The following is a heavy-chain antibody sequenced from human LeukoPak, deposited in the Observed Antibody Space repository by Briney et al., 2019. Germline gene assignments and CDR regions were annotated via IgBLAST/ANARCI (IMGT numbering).Heavy chain of an antibody. CDR1: GGSFSGYY. CDR2: INHSGST. J-gene: IGHJ4*02. D-gene: IGHD6-19*01. V-gene: IGHV4-34*01. Sequence: PSETLSLTCAVYGGSFSGYYWSWIRQPPGKGLEWIGEINHSGSTNYNPSLKSRVTISVDKSKNQFSLKLSSVTAADTAVYYCARAGSGRVLDYWGQGTLVTVSS. CDR3: ARAGSGRVLDY.